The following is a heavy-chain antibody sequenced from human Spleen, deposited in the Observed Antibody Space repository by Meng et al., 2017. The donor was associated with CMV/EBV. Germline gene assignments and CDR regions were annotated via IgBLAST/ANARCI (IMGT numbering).Heavy chain of an antibody. CDR1: GFTFSSYA. CDR3: TTESENDGLDY. CDR2: IKSKTDGGTT. V-gene: IGHV3-15*01. J-gene: IGHJ4*02. Sequence: GGSLRLSCAASGFTFSSYAMSWVRQAPGKGLEWVGRIKSKTDGGTTDYAAPVKGRFTISRDDSKNTLYLQMNSLKTEDTAVYYCTTESENDGLDYWGQGTLVTVSS. D-gene: IGHD2/OR15-2a*01.